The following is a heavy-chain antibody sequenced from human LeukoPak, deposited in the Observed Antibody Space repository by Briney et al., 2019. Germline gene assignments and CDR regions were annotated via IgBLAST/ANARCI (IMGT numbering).Heavy chain of an antibody. CDR3: ARGGGLDV. D-gene: IGHD3-16*01. CDR1: GFTFSSYG. V-gene: IGHV3-7*03. CDR2: INHNGNVN. J-gene: IGHJ6*02. Sequence: WGSLRLSGAASGFTFSSYGMNWARQAPGRGLEWVASINHNGNVNYYVDSVKGRFTISRDNAKNSLYLQLSNLRAEDTAVYFCARGGGLDVWGQGATVTVSS.